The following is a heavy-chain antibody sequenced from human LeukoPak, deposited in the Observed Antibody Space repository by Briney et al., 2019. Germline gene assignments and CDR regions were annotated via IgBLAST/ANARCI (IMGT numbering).Heavy chain of an antibody. D-gene: IGHD2-15*01. CDR2: FYTSGST. J-gene: IGHJ5*02. CDR3: ARYCRSGSCYSGRTFDP. CDR1: GGSINTHY. Sequence: SETLSLTCTVSGGSINTHYWSWIRQSPGKGLEWIAYFYTSGSTNFNPSLKGRVTISVDTSKSQFSLKLNSVTAADTAVYYCARYCRSGSCYSGRTFDPWGQGTRVTVSS. V-gene: IGHV4-4*09.